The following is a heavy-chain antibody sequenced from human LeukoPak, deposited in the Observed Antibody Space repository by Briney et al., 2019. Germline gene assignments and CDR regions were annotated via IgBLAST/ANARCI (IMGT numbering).Heavy chain of an antibody. V-gene: IGHV1-24*01. CDR1: GHTLSDLS. CDR2: FNPEDAET. D-gene: IGHD3-22*01. J-gene: IGHJ4*02. CDR3: ATPVPHDTSGYYYRFDY. Sequence: ASVKVSCKVSGHTLSDLSMHWVRQAPGKGLEWMGGFNPEDAETIYAQKFQGRVTMTEDTSTDTVYMELNSLISDDTAVYYCATPVPHDTSGYYYRFDYWGQGTLVTVSS.